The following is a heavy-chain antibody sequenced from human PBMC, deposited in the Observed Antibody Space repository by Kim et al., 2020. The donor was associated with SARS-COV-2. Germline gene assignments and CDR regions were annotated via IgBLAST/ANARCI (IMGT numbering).Heavy chain of an antibody. D-gene: IGHD5-12*01. J-gene: IGHJ4*02. CDR3: ARGPRGYDNY. CDR2: IYYSGST. V-gene: IGHV4-39*01. CDR1: GGSISSSSYY. Sequence: SETLSLTCTVSGGSISSSSYYWGWIRQPPGKGLEWIGSIYYSGSTYYNPSLKSRVTISVDTSKNQFSLKLSSVTAADTAVYYCARGPRGYDNYWGQGTLVTVSS.